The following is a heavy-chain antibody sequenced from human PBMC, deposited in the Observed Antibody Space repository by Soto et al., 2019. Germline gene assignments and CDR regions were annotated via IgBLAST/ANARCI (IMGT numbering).Heavy chain of an antibody. Sequence: PGGSLRLSCTASGFTFGDYAMSWFRQAPGKGLEWVGFIRSKAYGGTTEYAASVKGRFTISRDDSKSIAYLQMNSLKTEDTAVYYCTRDQQLWPRKPSGHWGQGTLVTVSS. CDR2: IRSKAYGGTT. CDR3: TRDQQLWPRKPSGH. CDR1: GFTFGDYA. V-gene: IGHV3-49*03. D-gene: IGHD5-18*01. J-gene: IGHJ4*02.